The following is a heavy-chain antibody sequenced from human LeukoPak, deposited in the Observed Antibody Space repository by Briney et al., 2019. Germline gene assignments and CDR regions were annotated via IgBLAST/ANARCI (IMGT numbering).Heavy chain of an antibody. Sequence: PGGSLRLSCAVSGFTFSSYAMHWVRQAPGKGLEWVSVISYDGSNKYYADSVKGRFTISRDNSKNTLYLQMNSLRAEDTAVYYCARVRASFGEWELLSAFDIWGQGTMVTVSS. CDR2: ISYDGSNK. V-gene: IGHV3-30*14. CDR1: GFTFSSYA. J-gene: IGHJ3*02. D-gene: IGHD1-26*01. CDR3: ARVRASFGEWELLSAFDI.